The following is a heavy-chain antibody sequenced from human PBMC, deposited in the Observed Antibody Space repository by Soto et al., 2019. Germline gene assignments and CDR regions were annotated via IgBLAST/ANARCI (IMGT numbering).Heavy chain of an antibody. V-gene: IGHV4-30-4*02. CDR3: ARGAYDYGDYYFDY. CDR2: IYYSGST. CDR1: GGSISSGDYY. J-gene: IGHJ4*02. D-gene: IGHD4-17*01. Sequence: PSDTLSLTCTVSGGSISSGDYYWSWIRQPPGKGLEWIGYIYYSGSTYYNPSLKSRVTISVDTSKNQFSLKLSSVTAADTAVYYCARGAYDYGDYYFDYWGQGTLVTVSS.